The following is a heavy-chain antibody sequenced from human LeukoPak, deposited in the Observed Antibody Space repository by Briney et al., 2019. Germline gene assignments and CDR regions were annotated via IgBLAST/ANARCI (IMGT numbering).Heavy chain of an antibody. J-gene: IGHJ4*02. CDR3: ARVTVGALDY. D-gene: IGHD1-26*01. V-gene: IGHV4-34*01. Sequence: SETLSLTCTVSGGSITGSNWSWIRQPPGKGLEWIGEINHSGFTNYNPSLKSRVTISVDTSKNQFSLNLRSVTAADTAVYYCARVTVGALDYWGQGTLVTVSS. CDR2: INHSGFT. CDR1: GGSITGSN.